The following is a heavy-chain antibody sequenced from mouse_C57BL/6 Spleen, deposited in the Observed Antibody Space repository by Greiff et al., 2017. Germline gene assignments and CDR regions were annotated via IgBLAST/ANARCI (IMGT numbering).Heavy chain of an antibody. D-gene: IGHD2-3*01. J-gene: IGHJ2*01. Sequence: EVKLMESGGDLVKPGGSLKLSCAASGFTFSSYGMSWVRQTPDKRLEWVATISSGGSYTYYPDSVKGRFTISRDNAKNTLYLQMSSLKSEDTAMYYCARHEGYGRYYFDYWGQGTTLTVSS. CDR3: ARHEGYGRYYFDY. CDR1: GFTFSSYG. V-gene: IGHV5-6*01. CDR2: ISSGGSYT.